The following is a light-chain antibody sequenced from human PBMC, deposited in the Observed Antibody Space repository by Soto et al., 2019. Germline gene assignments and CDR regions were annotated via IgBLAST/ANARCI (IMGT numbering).Light chain of an antibody. J-gene: IGKJ1*01. CDR3: QQYNSYSRT. CDR2: KAS. CDR1: QSISSW. V-gene: IGKV1-5*03. Sequence: IQMTTSPSTLSASVADRVTIICRASQSISSWLAWYQQKPGKAPKLLIYKASSLESGVPSRFSGSGSGTEFTLTISSLQPDDFATYYCQQYNSYSRTFGQGTKVDIK.